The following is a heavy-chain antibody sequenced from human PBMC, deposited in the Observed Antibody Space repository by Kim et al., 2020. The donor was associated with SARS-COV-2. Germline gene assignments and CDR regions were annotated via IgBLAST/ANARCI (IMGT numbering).Heavy chain of an antibody. CDR2: ISSSGSTI. CDR1: GFTFSVYY. Sequence: GGSLRLSCAASGFTFSVYYMSWIRQAPGKGLELVSYISSSGSTIYYADSVKGRFTISRDNAKNSLYLQMNSLRAEDTAVYYCARHLSGVLWFGELYYYYGMDVWGQGTTVTVSS. D-gene: IGHD3-10*01. CDR3: ARHLSGVLWFGELYYYYGMDV. J-gene: IGHJ6*02. V-gene: IGHV3-11*04.